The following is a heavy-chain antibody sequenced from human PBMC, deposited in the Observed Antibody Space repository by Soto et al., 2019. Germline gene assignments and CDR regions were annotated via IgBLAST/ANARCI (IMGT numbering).Heavy chain of an antibody. CDR1: GFTLSSDF. Sequence: EVQLLESGGDLVQPGGSLRLSCAASGFTLSSDFMSWVRQAPGKGLEWVSLISSGGTEYYADSVKGRFTISRDTSKNTLFLQMNVLAAEDTGIYYCAKGRLGYWGQGTLVAVAS. CDR3: AKGRLGY. V-gene: IGHV3-23*01. J-gene: IGHJ4*02. CDR2: ISSGGTE.